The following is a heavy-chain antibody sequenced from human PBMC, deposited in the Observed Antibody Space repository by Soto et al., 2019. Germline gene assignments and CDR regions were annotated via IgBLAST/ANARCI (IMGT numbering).Heavy chain of an antibody. J-gene: IGHJ6*02. V-gene: IGHV6-1*01. CDR3: ARSPYYYGSGSYYGMDV. CDR2: TYYRSKWYN. D-gene: IGHD3-10*01. Sequence: QSQTLSLTCAISGDSVSSNSAAWNWIRQSPSRGLEWLGRTYYRSKWYNDYAVSVKSRITINPDTSKNQFSLQLNSVTPEDTAVYYCARSPYYYGSGSYYGMDVWGQGTTVTVSS. CDR1: GDSVSSNSAA.